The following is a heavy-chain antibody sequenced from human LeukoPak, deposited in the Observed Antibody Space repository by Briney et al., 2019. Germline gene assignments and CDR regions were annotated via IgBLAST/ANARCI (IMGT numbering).Heavy chain of an antibody. D-gene: IGHD6-19*01. CDR2: FYPEDGET. CDR1: GYTLTELS. V-gene: IGHV1-24*01. Sequence: HVASVSVSCEVSGYTLTELSMHWVRQAPGKGLEWVGGFYPEDGETIYAQTFQGRVTITEDTSKDTAYMELSSLRSEDTAVYFCLVWSSGWFGLHYWRQGTLPSVSS. CDR3: LVWSSGWFGLHY. J-gene: IGHJ4*02.